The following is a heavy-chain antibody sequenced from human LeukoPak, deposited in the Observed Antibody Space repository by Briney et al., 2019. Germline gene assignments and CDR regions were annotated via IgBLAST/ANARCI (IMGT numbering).Heavy chain of an antibody. Sequence: GGSLRLSCTASRFSFSTYSMNRVRQAPGKGLEWVSYIVGSSSNIYYADSVKGRFTISRDNAKNSLYLQMDSLRAEDTAVYYCATDSPETAAFDYWGQGTLVTVSS. CDR2: IVGSSSNI. D-gene: IGHD1-1*01. J-gene: IGHJ4*02. CDR3: ATDSPETAAFDY. CDR1: RFSFSTYS. V-gene: IGHV3-48*04.